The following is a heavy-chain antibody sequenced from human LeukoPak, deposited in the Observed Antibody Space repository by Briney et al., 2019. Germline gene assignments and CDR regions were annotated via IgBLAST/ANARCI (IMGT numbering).Heavy chain of an antibody. CDR2: MNPNSGNT. J-gene: IGHJ4*02. CDR1: GYTFTSYD. Sequence: GASVKVSCKASGYTFTSYDINWVRPATGQGLEWMGWMNPNSGNTGYAQKFQGRVTMTRNTSISTAYMELSSLRSEDTAVYYCARKSVIRGRDGYNLGYWGQGILVTVSS. V-gene: IGHV1-8*01. D-gene: IGHD5-24*01. CDR3: ARKSVIRGRDGYNLGY.